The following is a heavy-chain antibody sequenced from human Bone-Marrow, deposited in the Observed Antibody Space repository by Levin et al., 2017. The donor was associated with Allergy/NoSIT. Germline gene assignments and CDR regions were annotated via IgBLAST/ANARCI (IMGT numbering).Heavy chain of an antibody. CDR1: GGSISDSSFY. D-gene: IGHD1-1*01. J-gene: IGHJ4*02. CDR2: IHYSGSP. V-gene: IGHV4-39*07. Sequence: KSSETLSFTCTVSGGSISDSSFYWGWIRQPPGKGLEWIGTIHYSGSPQYNPSLQSRLTMSVDTSKNQFSLRLSSVLAADTAVYYCVKDGAEYNYAFTTYDYWGQGALVTVSS. CDR3: VKDGAEYNYAFTTYDY.